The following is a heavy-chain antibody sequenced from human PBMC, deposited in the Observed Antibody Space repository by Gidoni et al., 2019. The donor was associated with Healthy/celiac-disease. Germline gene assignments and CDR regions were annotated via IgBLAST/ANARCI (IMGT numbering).Heavy chain of an antibody. Sequence: QVQLVQSGAEVKKHGCSVKVSCKASVGPFSSYAISWGRQAPGQGLEWMGGIIPIFGTANYAQKFQGRVTITADESTSTAYMELSSLRSEDTAVYYCAREGGSGSYYDYWGQGTLVTVSS. V-gene: IGHV1-69*01. D-gene: IGHD3-10*01. CDR3: AREGGSGSYYDY. J-gene: IGHJ4*02. CDR2: IIPIFGTA. CDR1: VGPFSSYA.